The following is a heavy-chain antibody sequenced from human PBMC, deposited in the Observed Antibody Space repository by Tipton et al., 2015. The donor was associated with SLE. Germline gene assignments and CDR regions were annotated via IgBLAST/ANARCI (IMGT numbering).Heavy chain of an antibody. CDR2: IYYSGST. V-gene: IGHV4-59*01. Sequence: TLSLTCTVSGGSISSYYWSWIRQPPGKGLEWIGYIYYSGSTNYNPSLKSRLTISVDTSKNQFSLKLSSVTAADTAVYYCARDNPRGDAFDIWGQGTMVTVSS. CDR3: ARDNPRGDAFDI. J-gene: IGHJ3*02. D-gene: IGHD1-14*01. CDR1: GGSISSYY.